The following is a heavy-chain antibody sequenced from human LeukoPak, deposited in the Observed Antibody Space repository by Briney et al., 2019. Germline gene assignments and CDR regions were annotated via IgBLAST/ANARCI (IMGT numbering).Heavy chain of an antibody. V-gene: IGHV3-23*01. CDR1: GFTFSGYA. CDR2: ISGSAGST. Sequence: GGSLRLSCAASGFTFSGYAMRWVRQAPGKGLEWVSGISGSAGSTYYADSVKGRFTISRDNYKYLLYLQMNSLGAEDTAVYYCAKGRLPTIGSADYWGQGTLVTVSS. D-gene: IGHD5-12*01. CDR3: AKGRLPTIGSADY. J-gene: IGHJ4*02.